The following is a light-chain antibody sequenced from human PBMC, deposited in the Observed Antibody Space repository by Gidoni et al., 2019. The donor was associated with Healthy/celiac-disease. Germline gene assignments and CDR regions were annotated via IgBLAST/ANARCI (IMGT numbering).Light chain of an antibody. V-gene: IGKV1-9*01. CDR2: AAS. Sequence: IHITQSPSFPSASVGDRDTITCRPSQGISSYLAWYQQKPGTAPKPLIYAASTLQSGVPSRFRGSGAGTEFTLTISSLQPEDFATYYCQQLNSYPRYTFXXXTKLEIK. J-gene: IGKJ2*01. CDR3: QQLNSYPRYT. CDR1: QGISSY.